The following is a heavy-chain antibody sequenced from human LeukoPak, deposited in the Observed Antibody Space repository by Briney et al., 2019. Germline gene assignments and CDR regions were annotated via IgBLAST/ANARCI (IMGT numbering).Heavy chain of an antibody. V-gene: IGHV3-23*01. D-gene: IGHD1-26*01. J-gene: IGHJ3*02. CDR3: AKEKTPYGGSHSDAFDI. CDR1: GFTFSSYA. CDR2: ISGSAGST. Sequence: GGSLRLSRAASGFTFSSYAMSWVRQAPGKGLEWVSAISGSAGSTYYAESVKGRFTISRDNSKNTLYLQMNSLRAEDTAVYYCAKEKTPYGGSHSDAFDIWGQGTMVTVSS.